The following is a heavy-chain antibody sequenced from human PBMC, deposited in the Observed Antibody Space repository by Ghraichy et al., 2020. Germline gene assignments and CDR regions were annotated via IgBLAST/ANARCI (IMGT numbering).Heavy chain of an antibody. Sequence: GEPLNISCAASGFTFSNAWMTWVRQAPGKGLEWVGRIKSKTDGGTTDYAAPVKGRFTISRDDSKNTLYLQMNSLKTEDTAVYYCTTDRIGYYDVSGYYFTYYWGQGTLVTVSS. J-gene: IGHJ4*02. CDR1: GFTFSNAW. CDR3: TTDRIGYYDVSGYYFTYY. V-gene: IGHV3-15*01. CDR2: IKSKTDGGTT. D-gene: IGHD3-22*01.